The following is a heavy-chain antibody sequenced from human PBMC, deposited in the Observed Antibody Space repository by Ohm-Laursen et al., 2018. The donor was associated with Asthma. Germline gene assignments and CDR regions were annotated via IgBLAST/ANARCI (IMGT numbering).Heavy chain of an antibody. D-gene: IGHD3-10*01. Sequence: SLRLSCAASGFTFSSYGMHWVRQAPGKGLEWVAVISYDGSNKYYADSVKGRFTISRDNSKNTLYLKMNSLRAEDTAVYYCAKENRGCFDYWGQGTMVTVS. CDR1: GFTFSSYG. CDR2: ISYDGSNK. CDR3: AKENRGCFDY. V-gene: IGHV3-30*18. J-gene: IGHJ4*02.